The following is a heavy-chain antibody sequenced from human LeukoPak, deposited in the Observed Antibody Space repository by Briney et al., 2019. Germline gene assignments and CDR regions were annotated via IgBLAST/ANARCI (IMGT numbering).Heavy chain of an antibody. Sequence: GASVKVSCKASGNTFTSYDINWVRQATEQGLEWMGWMNPTSGNVGYAQNFQGRVTMTRDTSTSTVYMELSSLRSEDTAVYYCAALAVAGPFDYWGQGTLVTVSS. CDR2: MNPTSGNV. V-gene: IGHV1-8*01. J-gene: IGHJ4*02. CDR1: GNTFTSYD. CDR3: AALAVAGPFDY. D-gene: IGHD6-19*01.